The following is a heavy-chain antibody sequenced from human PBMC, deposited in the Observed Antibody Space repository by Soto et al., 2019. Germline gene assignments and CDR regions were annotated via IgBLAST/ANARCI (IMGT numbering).Heavy chain of an antibody. CDR3: ASREHDVIGGNYSYAMDV. Sequence: QVQLVQSGAEVKKPGSSVKVSCKASGGTFSTHAISWVRQAPGQGLEWMGGIIPIFGTAEYAQKFQGRVTITAEESTSTAYMELSRLRAEDTAVYYCASREHDVIGGNYSYAMDVWGQGTTVTVSS. D-gene: IGHD1-26*01. J-gene: IGHJ6*02. CDR1: GGTFSTHA. V-gene: IGHV1-69*12. CDR2: IIPIFGTA.